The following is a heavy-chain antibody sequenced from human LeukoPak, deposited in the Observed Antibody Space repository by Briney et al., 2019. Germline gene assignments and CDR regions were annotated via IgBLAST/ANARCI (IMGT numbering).Heavy chain of an antibody. Sequence: GGSLRLSCAASGFTFSSFWMTWVRQTPGKGLEWVSAVSSSGGDTYYADSVKGRFTISRDNSKNTLYLQMNSLRGEDTAVYYCARKVDCSGANCYSYLDFWGQGALVTVSS. D-gene: IGHD2-15*01. CDR3: ARKVDCSGANCYSYLDF. J-gene: IGHJ4*02. CDR2: VSSSGGDT. CDR1: GFTFSSFW. V-gene: IGHV3-23*01.